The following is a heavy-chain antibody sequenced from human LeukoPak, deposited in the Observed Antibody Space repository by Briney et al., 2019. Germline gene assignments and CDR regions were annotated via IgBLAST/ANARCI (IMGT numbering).Heavy chain of an antibody. CDR2: ISGSGDST. CDR3: AKDLRSGSNYGFFDY. CDR1: GFTFSSYA. J-gene: IGHJ4*02. D-gene: IGHD3-10*01. V-gene: IGHV3-23*01. Sequence: GGSLRLSCAASGFTFSSYAMSWVRQAPGKGLEWVSSISGSGDSTYYADSVKGRFTISRDKTKNTLYLQMNSLRAEDTAVYYCAKDLRSGSNYGFFDYWGQGTLVTVSS.